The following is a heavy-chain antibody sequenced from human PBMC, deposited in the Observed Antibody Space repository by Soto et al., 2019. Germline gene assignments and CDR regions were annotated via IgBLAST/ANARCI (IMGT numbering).Heavy chain of an antibody. CDR3: ARGKKYYDSSGYYHPLIDY. CDR1: GGSFSGYY. Sequence: SETLSLTCAVYGGSFSGYYWSWIRQPPGKGLEWIGEINHSGSTNYNPSLKSRVTISVDTSKNQFSLKLSSVTAADTAVYYCARGKKYYDSSGYYHPLIDYWGHGTLVTVSS. J-gene: IGHJ4*01. V-gene: IGHV4-34*01. D-gene: IGHD3-22*01. CDR2: INHSGST.